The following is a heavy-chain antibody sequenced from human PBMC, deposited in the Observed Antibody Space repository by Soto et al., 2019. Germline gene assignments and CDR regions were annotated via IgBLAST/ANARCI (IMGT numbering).Heavy chain of an antibody. CDR2: IYPGDFDT. J-gene: IGHJ4*02. V-gene: IGHV5-51*01. CDR3: ARPFSPLAPDLFAS. CDR1: GYSFTSFW. Sequence: GESLKISCKGSGYSFTSFWIAWVRQMPGKGLEWMGIIYPGDFDTRYSPSFQGQVTISADKSINTAYLQWSSLKASDTAMYYCARPFSPLAPDLFASWGQGPLVPVSS.